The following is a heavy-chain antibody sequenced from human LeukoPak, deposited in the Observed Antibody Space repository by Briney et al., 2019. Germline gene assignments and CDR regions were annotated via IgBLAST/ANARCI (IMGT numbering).Heavy chain of an antibody. J-gene: IGHJ4*02. CDR3: AKSYPSRFLGSGWYYFDY. V-gene: IGHV3-7*03. Sequence: GGSLRLSCAASGFTFSNYLMTWVRQAPGKGLEWVANIKQDGSEKYYVDSVKGRFTISRDNAKNSLYLQMNSLRAEDTAVYYCAKSYPSRFLGSGWYYFDYWGQGTLVTVSS. CDR2: IKQDGSEK. D-gene: IGHD6-19*01. CDR1: GFTFSNYL.